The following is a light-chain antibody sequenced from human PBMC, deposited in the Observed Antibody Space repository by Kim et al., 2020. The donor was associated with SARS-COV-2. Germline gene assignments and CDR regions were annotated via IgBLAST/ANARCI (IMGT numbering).Light chain of an antibody. CDR3: QQVHIFPIT. V-gene: IGKV1-33*01. CDR2: AAF. J-gene: IGKJ5*01. CDR1: QDISNS. Sequence: DIQMTQSPSSLSASVGDRVTITCRANQDISNSLNWYQQRPGQAPKLLINAAFTLRRGVPSRFSGSGSGTDFSLTISSLQPEDSATYFCQQVHIFPITFGQGTRLEIK.